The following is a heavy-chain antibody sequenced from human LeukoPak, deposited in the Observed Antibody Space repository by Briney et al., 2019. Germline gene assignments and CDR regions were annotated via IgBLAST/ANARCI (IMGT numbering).Heavy chain of an antibody. CDR2: INHSGST. V-gene: IGHV4-34*01. Sequence: SETLSLTCAVYGGSFSGYYWSWIRQPPGKGLEWIGEINHSGSTNYNPSLKSRVTISVDTSKNQFSLKLSSVTAADTAVYYCATAAGIAVALKGWFDPWGQGTLVTVSS. CDR1: GGSFSGYY. D-gene: IGHD6-19*01. CDR3: ATAAGIAVALKGWFDP. J-gene: IGHJ5*02.